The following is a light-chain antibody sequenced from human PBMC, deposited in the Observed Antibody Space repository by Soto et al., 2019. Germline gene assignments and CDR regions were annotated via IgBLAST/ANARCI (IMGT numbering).Light chain of an antibody. V-gene: IGKV1-9*01. CDR3: QQLNSYPGT. J-gene: IGKJ3*01. Sequence: DIQLTQSPSFLSASVGDRVTITCRASQGISSYLAWYQQKPGKAPKLLIYAASTLQSGVPSRFSGSGSGTEFTLTISSLQPEDFATYYCQQLNSYPGTFGPGTKVDI. CDR2: AAS. CDR1: QGISSY.